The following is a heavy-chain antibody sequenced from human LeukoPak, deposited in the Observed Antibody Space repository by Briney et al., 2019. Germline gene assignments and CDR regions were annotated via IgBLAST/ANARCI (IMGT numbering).Heavy chain of an antibody. V-gene: IGHV4-4*07. CDR1: GGSISSYY. Sequence: SETLSLTCTVSGGSISSYYWNWIRQPAGKGLEWIGRFYTSGSTNYNPSLKSRVTMSVDTSKNQFSLKLSSVTAADTAVYYCTRSTGGDFWSGHGGRFDPWGQGTLVTVSS. J-gene: IGHJ5*02. CDR2: FYTSGST. D-gene: IGHD3-3*01. CDR3: TRSTGGDFWSGHGGRFDP.